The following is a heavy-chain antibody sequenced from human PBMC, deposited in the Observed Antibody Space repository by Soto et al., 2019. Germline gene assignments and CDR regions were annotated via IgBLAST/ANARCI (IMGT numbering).Heavy chain of an antibody. Sequence: QVQLQESGPGLVMPSQTLSLTCTVSGGSISGGGYYWSWIRQHPGKGLEWIGYIYYNGTTYYNPSLKSRVNISIDTSKNQFSLKLSSVTAADTALYYCARDSPISMIADSWGQGTLVTVSS. CDR1: GGSISGGGYY. D-gene: IGHD3-22*01. CDR2: IYYNGTT. J-gene: IGHJ4*02. V-gene: IGHV4-31*03. CDR3: ARDSPISMIADS.